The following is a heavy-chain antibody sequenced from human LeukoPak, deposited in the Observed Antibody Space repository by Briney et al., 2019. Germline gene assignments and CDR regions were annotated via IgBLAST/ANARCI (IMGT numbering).Heavy chain of an antibody. CDR1: GFTFSDYY. Sequence: GGSLRLSCAASGFTFSDYYMSWIRQAPGKGLEWVSYISSSGSTIYYADSVKGRFTISRDNSKNTLYLQMNSLRAEDTAVYYCAKDGTGTNFDYWGQGTLVTVSS. CDR3: AKDGTGTNFDY. V-gene: IGHV3-11*04. J-gene: IGHJ4*02. D-gene: IGHD1-1*01. CDR2: ISSSGSTI.